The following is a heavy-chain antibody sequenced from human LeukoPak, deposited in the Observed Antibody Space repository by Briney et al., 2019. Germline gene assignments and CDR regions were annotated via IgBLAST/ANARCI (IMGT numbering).Heavy chain of an antibody. CDR2: ISSSSSYI. CDR1: GFTFSSYS. D-gene: IGHD6-13*01. V-gene: IGHV3-21*01. Sequence: GGSLRLSCAASGFTFSSYSMNWVRQAPGKGLEWVSSISSSSSYIYYADSVKGRFTISRDNAKNSLYLQMNSLRAEDTAVYYCARYSIPSRIAAAGEGSDPWGQGTLVTVSS. CDR3: ARYSIPSRIAAAGEGSDP. J-gene: IGHJ5*02.